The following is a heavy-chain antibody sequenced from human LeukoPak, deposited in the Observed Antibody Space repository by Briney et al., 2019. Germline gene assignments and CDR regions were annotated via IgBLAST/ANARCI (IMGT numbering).Heavy chain of an antibody. V-gene: IGHV3-15*01. J-gene: IGHJ4*02. CDR2: IKSKTDGGTT. Sequence: GGSLRLSCAASGFTFSRYSMNWVRQAPGKGLEWVGRIKSKTDGGTTDYAAPVKGRFTISRDDSKNTLYLQMNSLKTEDTAVYYCTTEHDYGDPYYFDYWGQGTLVTVSS. D-gene: IGHD4-17*01. CDR3: TTEHDYGDPYYFDY. CDR1: GFTFSRYS.